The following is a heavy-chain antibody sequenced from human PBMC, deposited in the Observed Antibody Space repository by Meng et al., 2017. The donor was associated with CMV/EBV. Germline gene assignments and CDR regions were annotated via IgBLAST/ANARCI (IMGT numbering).Heavy chain of an antibody. J-gene: IGHJ4*02. CDR3: ARAGHPDPFDY. Sequence: GGSLRLSCAASGLTFNTYAMNWVRQAPGKGLEWVSSLDSGYVFVYYTDSVKSRFTISRDNAKNSLYLQMNSLRAEDTAVYYCARAGHPDPFDYWGQGTLVTVSS. CDR2: LDSGYVFV. CDR1: GLTFNTYA. V-gene: IGHV3-21*01.